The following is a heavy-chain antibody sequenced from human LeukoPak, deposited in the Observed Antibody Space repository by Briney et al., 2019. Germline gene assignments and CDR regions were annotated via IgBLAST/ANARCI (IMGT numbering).Heavy chain of an antibody. CDR3: ARHLRAGDYVVYYYYGMDV. Sequence: SEALSLTCTVSGGSISSYYWSWIRQPPGKGLEWIGYIYYSGSTNYNPSLKSRVTISVDTSKNQFSLKLSSVTAADTAVYYCARHLRAGDYVVYYYYGMDVWGQGTTVTVSS. CDR1: GGSISSYY. CDR2: IYYSGST. D-gene: IGHD4-17*01. J-gene: IGHJ6*02. V-gene: IGHV4-59*08.